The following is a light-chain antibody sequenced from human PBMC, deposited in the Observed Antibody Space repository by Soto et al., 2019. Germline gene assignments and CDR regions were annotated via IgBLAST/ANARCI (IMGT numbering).Light chain of an antibody. CDR3: QQYGSSGT. Sequence: EIVLTQSPGSLSLSPGERVTLSCRASQSVSNNYLAWYQQKPGQPPRLLIYGASNRATGIPDRFSGSGSGTDFTLTISRLEPEDFAVYYCQQYGSSGTFGQGTKVDIK. J-gene: IGKJ1*01. CDR1: QSVSNNY. V-gene: IGKV3-20*01. CDR2: GAS.